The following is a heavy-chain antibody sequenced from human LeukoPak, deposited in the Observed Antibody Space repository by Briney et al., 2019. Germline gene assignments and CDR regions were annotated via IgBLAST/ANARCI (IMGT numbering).Heavy chain of an antibody. V-gene: IGHV3-7*01. D-gene: IGHD3-10*01. CDR2: IKQDGSEK. CDR3: ARDARYYYGSGSYYNHFDY. J-gene: IGHJ4*02. CDR1: GFTFSSYW. Sequence: GGSLRLSCAASGFTFSSYWMSWVRQAPGRGLEWVANIKQDGSEKYYVDSVKGRFTISRDNAKNSLYLQMNSLRAEDTAVYYCARDARYYYGSGSYYNHFDYWGQGTLVTVSS.